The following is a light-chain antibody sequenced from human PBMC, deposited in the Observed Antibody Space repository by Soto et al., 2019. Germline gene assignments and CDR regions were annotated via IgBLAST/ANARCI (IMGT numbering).Light chain of an antibody. CDR2: GNS. J-gene: IGLJ2*01. Sequence: QSVLTQPPSVSGAPGQRVTISCTGSSSNIGAGYDVHWYQQLPGTGPKLLIYGNSNRPSGVPDRFSGSKSGTSASLAITGLQAEDEADYYCQSYDSSLSGSDVVFGGGTQLTVL. CDR1: SSNIGAGYD. V-gene: IGLV1-40*01. CDR3: QSYDSSLSGSDVV.